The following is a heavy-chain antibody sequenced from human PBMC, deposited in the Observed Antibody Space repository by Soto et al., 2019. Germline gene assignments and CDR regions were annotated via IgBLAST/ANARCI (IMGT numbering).Heavy chain of an antibody. CDR2: ISYDGSNK. CDR3: ARDYMY. J-gene: IGHJ4*02. Sequence: SLRLSCAASGFTFSSYAMHWVRQAPGKGLEWVAVISYDGSNKYYADSVKGRFTISRDNSKNTLYLQMNSLRAEDTAVYYCARDYMYWGQGTLVTVSS. CDR1: GFTFSSYA. V-gene: IGHV3-30-3*01. D-gene: IGHD3-10*01.